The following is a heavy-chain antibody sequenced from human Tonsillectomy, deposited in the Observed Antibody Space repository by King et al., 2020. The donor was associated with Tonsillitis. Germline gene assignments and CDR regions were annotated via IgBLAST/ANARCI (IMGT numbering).Heavy chain of an antibody. CDR3: ALDILTGFYDY. CDR1: GYTSTTYG. CDR2: INAYNGNT. Sequence: QLVQSGAEVKKPGASVKVSCKASGYTSTTYGITWVRQAPGQGLEWMGWINAYNGNTLYAQKLQGRVTITTDTSTRTAYMELRSLGSDDTAVYYCALDILTGFYDYWGQGTLVTVSS. J-gene: IGHJ4*02. V-gene: IGHV1-18*01. D-gene: IGHD3-9*01.